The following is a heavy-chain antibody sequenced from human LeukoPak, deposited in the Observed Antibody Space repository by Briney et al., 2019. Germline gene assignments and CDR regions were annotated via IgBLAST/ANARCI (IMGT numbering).Heavy chain of an antibody. D-gene: IGHD3-22*01. CDR1: GYSFATYW. J-gene: IGHJ4*02. CDR2: IYPGDSDT. V-gene: IGHV5-51*01. Sequence: GESLKISCQGSGYSFATYWIGWVRQMPGKGLEWMGIIYPGDSDTRYSPSFQGQVTISADKSISTAYLQWSSLKASDTAMYYCARLYDSSGYQLDYWGQGTLVTVSS. CDR3: ARLYDSSGYQLDY.